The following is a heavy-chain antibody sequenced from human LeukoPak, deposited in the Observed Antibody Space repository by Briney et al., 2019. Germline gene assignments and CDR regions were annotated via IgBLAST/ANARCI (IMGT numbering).Heavy chain of an antibody. CDR3: ARGPIAAAGWDWFDP. CDR2: ISAYNGNT. D-gene: IGHD6-13*01. V-gene: IGHV1-18*01. J-gene: IGHJ5*02. CDR1: GYTFTSYG. Sequence: ASVKVSCKASGYTFTSYGISWVRQAPGQGLEWMGWISAYNGNTNYAQKLQGRVTMTTDASTSTAYMELRSLRSDDTAVYYCARGPIAAAGWDWFDPWGQGTLVTVSS.